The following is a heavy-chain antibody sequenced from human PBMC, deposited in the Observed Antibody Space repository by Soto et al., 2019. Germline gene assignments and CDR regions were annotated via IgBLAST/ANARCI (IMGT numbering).Heavy chain of an antibody. CDR2: IIPIFGTA. V-gene: IGHV1-69*13. J-gene: IGHJ5*02. CDR3: ARATPDSSGYYYYWFDP. Sequence: SVKVSCKASGCTFSSYAISWVRQAPGQGLEWMGGIIPIFGTANYAQKFQGRVTITADESTSTAYMELSSLRSEDTAVYYCARATPDSSGYYYYWFDPWGQGTLVTVSS. D-gene: IGHD3-22*01. CDR1: GCTFSSYA.